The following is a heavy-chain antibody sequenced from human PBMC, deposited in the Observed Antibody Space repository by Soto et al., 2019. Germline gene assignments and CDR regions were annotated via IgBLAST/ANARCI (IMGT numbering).Heavy chain of an antibody. Sequence: LSLTYTVSGGSICREGNYSCWFRQHPGKGLEWIGYIYYSGSTNYNPSLKSRVTISVDTSKNQFSLKLNSVTAADTAVYYCARARMVRGIVYYYGMDVWGQGTTVTVSS. D-gene: IGHD3-10*01. CDR1: GGSICREGNY. V-gene: IGHV4-31*03. CDR2: IYYSGST. J-gene: IGHJ6*02. CDR3: ARARMVRGIVYYYGMDV.